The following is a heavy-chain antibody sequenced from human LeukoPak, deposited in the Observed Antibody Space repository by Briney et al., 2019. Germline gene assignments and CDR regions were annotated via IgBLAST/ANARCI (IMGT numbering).Heavy chain of an antibody. CDR3: ARALTIFGVVIYAFDI. Sequence: PGGSLRLSCAASGFTFSSYEMNWVRQAPGKGLEWVSYISSSGSTIYYADSVKGRFTISRDNAKNSLYLQMNSLRAEDTAVYYCARALTIFGVVIYAFDIWGQGTMVTVSS. J-gene: IGHJ3*02. CDR2: ISSSGSTI. V-gene: IGHV3-48*03. CDR1: GFTFSSYE. D-gene: IGHD3-3*01.